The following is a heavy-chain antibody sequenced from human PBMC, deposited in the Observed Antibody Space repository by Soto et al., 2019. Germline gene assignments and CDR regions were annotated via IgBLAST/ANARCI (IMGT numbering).Heavy chain of an antibody. CDR3: TNHYDILTGNLAYFDY. CDR2: ISAGGGGT. V-gene: IGHV3-23*01. D-gene: IGHD3-9*01. J-gene: IGHJ4*02. Sequence: EVQLLESGGGLVQPGGSLRLSCAASGFTFSSYGMSWVRQAPGKGLEWVSAISAGGGGTYYADSVKGRFPISRDNPKNTLYLQVNSLRAEDTAVYFCTNHYDILTGNLAYFDYWGQGTLVTVSS. CDR1: GFTFSSYG.